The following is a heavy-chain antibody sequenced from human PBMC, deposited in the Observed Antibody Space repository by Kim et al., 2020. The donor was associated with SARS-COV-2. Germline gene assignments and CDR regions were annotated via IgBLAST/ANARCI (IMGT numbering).Heavy chain of an antibody. CDR2: INPSGGST. Sequence: ASVKVSCKSSGYTFTTYYLHWVRQAPGQGLEYMGIINPSGGSTTYAQQFQGRLTLTRDTSTSTVYMELSSLRSEDAAIYYCARAYTVSSPFDYWGQGTL. V-gene: IGHV1-46*01. CDR1: GYTFTTYY. CDR3: ARAYTVSSPFDY. J-gene: IGHJ4*02. D-gene: IGHD6-6*01.